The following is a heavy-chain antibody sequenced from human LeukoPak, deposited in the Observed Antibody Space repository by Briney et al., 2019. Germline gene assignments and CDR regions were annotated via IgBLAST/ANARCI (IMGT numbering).Heavy chain of an antibody. V-gene: IGHV3-21*01. CDR2: ISSSSSYI. CDR1: GFTFSSYS. J-gene: IGHJ4*02. Sequence: GGSLRLSCAASGFTFSSYSMNWVRQAPGKGLEWVSSISSSSSYIYYADSVKGRFTISRDNAKNSLYLQMNSLRAEDTAVYYCASKITGYSSGWPDYWGQGTPVTVSS. D-gene: IGHD6-19*01. CDR3: ASKITGYSSGWPDY.